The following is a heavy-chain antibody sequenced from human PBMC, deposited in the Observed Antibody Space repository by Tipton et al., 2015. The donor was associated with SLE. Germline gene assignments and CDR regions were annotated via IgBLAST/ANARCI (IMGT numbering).Heavy chain of an antibody. D-gene: IGHD6-13*01. CDR1: GGSVTTYY. CDR2: MYYTGIT. CDR3: AGRGLAAANWYFDL. J-gene: IGHJ2*01. Sequence: TLSLTCTVSGGSVTTYYWSWIRQSPGKKLEWIGYMYYTGITKFNPSLESRVAISVDTSKNQFSLRLSSMAAADTAVYYCAGRGLAAANWYFDLWGRGTLVTVSS. V-gene: IGHV4-59*02.